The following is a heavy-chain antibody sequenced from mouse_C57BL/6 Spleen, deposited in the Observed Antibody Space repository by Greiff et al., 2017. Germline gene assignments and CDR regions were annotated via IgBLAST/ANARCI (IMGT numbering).Heavy chain of an antibody. J-gene: IGHJ4*01. CDR1: GYTFTDYY. V-gene: IGHV1-75*01. CDR2: IFPGSGST. D-gene: IGHD1-1*01. CDR3: ARSAYYYGSSYAMDY. Sequence: VQLVESGPELVKPGASVKISCKASGYTFTDYYINWVKQRPGQGLEWIGWIFPGSGSTYYNEKFKGKATLTVDKSSSTAYMLLSSLTSEDSAVYFCARSAYYYGSSYAMDYWGQGTSVTVSS.